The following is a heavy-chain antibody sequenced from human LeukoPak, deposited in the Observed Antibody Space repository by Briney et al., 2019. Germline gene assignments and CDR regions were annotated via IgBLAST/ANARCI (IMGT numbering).Heavy chain of an antibody. CDR1: GFTFSSYG. D-gene: IGHD1-26*01. Sequence: GGSLRLSCAASGFTFSSYGMHWVRQAPGKGLEWVAVISYDGTNNYYADSVKGRFTISRDNSKNTLYLQMNSLRAEDTAVYYCAKSTDSYSGSYLDYWVQGTLVTVSS. J-gene: IGHJ4*02. V-gene: IGHV3-30*18. CDR2: ISYDGTNN. CDR3: AKSTDSYSGSYLDY.